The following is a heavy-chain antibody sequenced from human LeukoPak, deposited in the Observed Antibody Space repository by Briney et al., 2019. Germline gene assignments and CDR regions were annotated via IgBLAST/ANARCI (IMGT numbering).Heavy chain of an antibody. CDR2: IDSDDGST. J-gene: IGHJ4*02. D-gene: IGHD3-3*01. CDR1: GFTFSRDW. CDR3: ARETIPWRGWLDY. Sequence: GGSLRLSCAASGFTFSRDWIHWVRQVPGKGLVWVSRIDSDDGSTSYADSVKGRFTISRDNAKKTLYLQMNSLRAEDTAVYYCARETIPWRGWLDYWGLGTLVTVSS. V-gene: IGHV3-74*01.